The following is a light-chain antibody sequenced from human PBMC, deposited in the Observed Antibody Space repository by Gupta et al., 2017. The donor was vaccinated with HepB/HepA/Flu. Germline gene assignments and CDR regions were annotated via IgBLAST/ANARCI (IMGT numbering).Light chain of an antibody. CDR2: DVS. CDR1: SSDVGGYNY. V-gene: IGLV2-11*01. Sequence: PGQSVTISCTGTSSDVGGYNYVSWYQQHPGKAPKLMIHDVSKRPSGVPDRFSGSKSGNTASLTISGLQAEDEADYYCCSYAGSYSWVFGGGTKLTVL. CDR3: CSYAGSYSWV. J-gene: IGLJ3*02.